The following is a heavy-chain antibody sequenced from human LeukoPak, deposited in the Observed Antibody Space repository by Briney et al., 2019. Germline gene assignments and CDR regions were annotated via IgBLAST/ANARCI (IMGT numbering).Heavy chain of an antibody. CDR1: GFTVSSNY. J-gene: IGHJ4*02. CDR3: ARSHRYSSSWYSLDY. CDR2: IYSGGST. Sequence: PGGSLRLSCAASGFTVSSNYMSWVRQAPGKGLEWVSVIYSGGSTYYADSVKGRFTISRDNSKNTLYLQMNSLRAEDTAVYYCARSHRYSSSWYSLDYWGQGTLVTVSS. D-gene: IGHD6-13*01. V-gene: IGHV3-53*01.